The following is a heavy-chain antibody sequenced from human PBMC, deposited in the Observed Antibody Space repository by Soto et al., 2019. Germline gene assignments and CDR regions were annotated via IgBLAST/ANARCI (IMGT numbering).Heavy chain of an antibody. Sequence: GGSLRLSCAASGFTFSDHYMDWVRQAPGKGLEWVGRIRNKANSYATEYAASVKGRFTISRDDSKNSLYLQMNSLRTEDTAVYYCARVRGSYYFRYHYYGLDVWGQGTTVTVSS. V-gene: IGHV3-72*01. CDR1: GFTFSDHY. J-gene: IGHJ6*02. CDR2: IRNKANSYAT. D-gene: IGHD1-26*01. CDR3: ARVRGSYYFRYHYYGLDV.